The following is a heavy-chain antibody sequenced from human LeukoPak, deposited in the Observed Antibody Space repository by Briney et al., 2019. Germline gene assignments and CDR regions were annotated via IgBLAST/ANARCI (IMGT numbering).Heavy chain of an antibody. D-gene: IGHD6-25*01. CDR1: GGSISSYY. J-gene: IGHJ4*02. V-gene: IGHV4-59*08. Sequence: PSETLSPTCTVSGGSISSYYWSWIRQPPGKGLEWIGYIYYSGSTNYNPSLKSRVTISVDTSKNQFSLKLSSVTAADTAVYYCAGGSGVNYFDYWGQGTLVTVSS. CDR3: AGGSGVNYFDY. CDR2: IYYSGST.